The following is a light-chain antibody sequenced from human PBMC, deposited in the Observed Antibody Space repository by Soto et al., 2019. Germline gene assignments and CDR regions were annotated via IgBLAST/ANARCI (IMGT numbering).Light chain of an antibody. CDR2: DAS. CDR1: QSISSY. J-gene: IGKJ2*01. V-gene: IGKV1-39*01. CDR3: QQSDSTPYT. Sequence: DIQMTQSPSSLSASVGDRVTITCLASQSISSYLNWYQQKPGTAPKLLIYDASSLLSGVPSRFSGSGSGTDFTLTIASLQPEDFSTYYCQQSDSTPYTFGQGTKVDIK.